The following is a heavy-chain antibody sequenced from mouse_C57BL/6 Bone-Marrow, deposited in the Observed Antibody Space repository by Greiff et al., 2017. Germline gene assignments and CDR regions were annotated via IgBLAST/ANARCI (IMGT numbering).Heavy chain of an antibody. D-gene: IGHD4-1*01. CDR1: GYTFTSYW. Sequence: VHLVESGAELVMPGASVTLSCKASGYTFTSYWMHWVKQRPGQGLEWIGEIDPSDSYTNYNLKFKGKSTLTVDKSSSTAYMQLSSLTSEDSAVYYCARTGFDYWGQGTTLTVSS. CDR2: IDPSDSYT. V-gene: IGHV1-69*01. CDR3: ARTGFDY. J-gene: IGHJ2*01.